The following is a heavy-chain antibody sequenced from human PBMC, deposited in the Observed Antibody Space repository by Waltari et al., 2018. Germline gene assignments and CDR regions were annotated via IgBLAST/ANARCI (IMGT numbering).Heavy chain of an antibody. V-gene: IGHV3-9*01. D-gene: IGHD1-20*01. CDR3: AKESSITGTTVLDP. CDR1: GFTFDDYA. Sequence: EVQLVESGGGLVQPGRSLRLSCAASGFTFDDYAMPWVRQAPGKGLEWVSGISWNSGSIGYADSVKGRFTISRDNAKNSLYLQMNSLRAEDTALYYCAKESSITGTTVLDPWGQGTLVTVSS. CDR2: ISWNSGSI. J-gene: IGHJ5*02.